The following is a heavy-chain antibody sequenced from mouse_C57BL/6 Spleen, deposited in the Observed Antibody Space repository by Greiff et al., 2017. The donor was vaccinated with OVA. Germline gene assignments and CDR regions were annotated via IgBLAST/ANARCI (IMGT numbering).Heavy chain of an antibody. J-gene: IGHJ3*01. V-gene: IGHV1-64*01. CDR3: AREGYYDYPAWFAY. D-gene: IGHD2-4*01. CDR1: GYTFTSYW. Sequence: QVQLQQPGAELVKPGASVKLSCKASGYTFTSYWMHWVKQRPGQGLEWIGMIHPNSGSTNYNEKFKSKATLTVDKSSSTAYMQLSSLTSEDSAVYYCAREGYYDYPAWFAYWGQGTLVTVSA. CDR2: IHPNSGST.